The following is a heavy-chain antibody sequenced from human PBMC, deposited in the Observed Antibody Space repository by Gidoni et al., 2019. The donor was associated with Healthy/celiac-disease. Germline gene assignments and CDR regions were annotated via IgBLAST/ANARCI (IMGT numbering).Heavy chain of an antibody. J-gene: IGHJ6*02. CDR1: GFSLSTSGVG. Sequence: QITLKESGPTLVKPTQTLTLTCTFSGFSLSTSGVGVGWIRQPPGKALEWLALIYWNDDKRYSPSLKSRLTITKDTSKNQVVLTMTNMDPVDTATYYCAHSPSIFGVVSSPMDVWGQGTTVTVSS. D-gene: IGHD3-3*01. V-gene: IGHV2-5*01. CDR2: IYWNDDK. CDR3: AHSPSIFGVVSSPMDV.